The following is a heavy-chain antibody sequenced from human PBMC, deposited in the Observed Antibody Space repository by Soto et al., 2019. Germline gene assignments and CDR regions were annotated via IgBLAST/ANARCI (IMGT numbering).Heavy chain of an antibody. CDR3: ATVYYYYYMDV. CDR2: ISAYNGNT. Sequence: ASVKVSCKASGYTFTIYGIGWVRQAPGQGLEWMGWISAYNGNTNYAQKLQGRVTMTTDTSTSTAYMELRSLRSDDTAVYYWATVYYYYYMDVWGKGTTVTVSS. J-gene: IGHJ6*03. V-gene: IGHV1-18*01. CDR1: GYTFTIYG.